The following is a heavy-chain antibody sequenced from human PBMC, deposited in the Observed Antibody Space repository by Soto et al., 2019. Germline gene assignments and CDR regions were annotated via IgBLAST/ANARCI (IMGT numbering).Heavy chain of an antibody. CDR2: IYARGTT. J-gene: IGHJ6*02. D-gene: IGHD3-3*01. CDR3: AKSSAYDFFYRGRHS. Sequence: LETLSLSCGVSGGPITSFYWNWLRQPAGKGLEWIGRIYARGTTNYNPSLKSRVTISGDTTKNHFSLRLTSVTAADTAVYYCAKSSAYDFFYRGRHSWGPGTTVLVS. CDR1: GGPITSFY. V-gene: IGHV4-4*07.